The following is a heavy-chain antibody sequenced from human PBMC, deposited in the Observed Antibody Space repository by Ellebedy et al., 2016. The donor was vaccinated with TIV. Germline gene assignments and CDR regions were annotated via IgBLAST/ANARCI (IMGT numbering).Heavy chain of an antibody. CDR1: GFTLSNYA. CDR3: AEDGHGGWSV. D-gene: IGHD6-19*01. V-gene: IGHV3-23*01. Sequence: GESLKISCVASGFTLSNYAMSWARRAPGKGLEWVSAISGSGDDTYYAASVKGRLTISRDNSKNTLFLQMNSLRAEDTAVYYCAEDGHGGWSVWGQGTLITVSS. CDR2: ISGSGDDT. J-gene: IGHJ4*02.